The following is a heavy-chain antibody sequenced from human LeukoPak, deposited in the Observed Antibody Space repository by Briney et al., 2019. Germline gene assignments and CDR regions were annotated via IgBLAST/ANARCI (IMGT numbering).Heavy chain of an antibody. Sequence: GRSLRLSCAASGFTFSSYGMHWVRQAPGEGLEWVAVISYDGSNKYYADSVKGRFTISRDNSKDTLYLQMNSLRAEDTAVYYCAKDRYDSSGYYDYWGQGTLVTVSS. D-gene: IGHD3-22*01. J-gene: IGHJ4*02. CDR2: ISYDGSNK. CDR3: AKDRYDSSGYYDY. V-gene: IGHV3-30*18. CDR1: GFTFSSYG.